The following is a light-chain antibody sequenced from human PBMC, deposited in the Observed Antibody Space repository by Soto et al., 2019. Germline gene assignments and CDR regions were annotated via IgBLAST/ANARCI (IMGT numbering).Light chain of an antibody. CDR1: SSNIRSNY. J-gene: IGLJ3*02. CDR2: KSS. CDR3: AVWDDSLRGWV. Sequence: QSVLTQSPSASGTPGQKVTISCSGSSSNIRSNYVYWYQQLPGTAPQLLIYKSSQRPSGVPDRFSGSKSGTSASLAISGLRSEDEADYYCAVWDDSLRGWVFGGGTQLTVL. V-gene: IGLV1-47*01.